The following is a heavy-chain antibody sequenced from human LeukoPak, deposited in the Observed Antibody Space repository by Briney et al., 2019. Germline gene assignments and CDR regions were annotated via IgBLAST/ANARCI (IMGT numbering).Heavy chain of an antibody. CDR2: IYPGDSDT. Sequence: GEPLKISCKGSGSRFTSYWIGWVRQMPGKGLEWMGIIYPGDSDTRYSPSFQGQVTISADKSISTAYLQWSSLKASDTAMYYCARGGSTMVTPYYFDYWGQGTLVTVSS. CDR3: ARGGSTMVTPYYFDY. J-gene: IGHJ4*02. D-gene: IGHD3-10*01. CDR1: GSRFTSYW. V-gene: IGHV5-51*01.